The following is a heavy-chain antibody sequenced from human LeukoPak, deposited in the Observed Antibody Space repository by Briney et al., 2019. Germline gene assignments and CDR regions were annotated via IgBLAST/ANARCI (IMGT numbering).Heavy chain of an antibody. CDR1: GLSVNRKY. CDR2: ISGSDSST. V-gene: IGHV3-23*01. D-gene: IGHD2-15*01. J-gene: IGHJ4*02. Sequence: GGSLRLSCTASGLSVNRKYMIWVRQAPGKGLEWVSAISGSDSSTYYADSVKGRFTISRDNSKNTLYLQMSSLRAEDTAVYYCAKDQTFRGSGHYTYFDYWGQGALVTVSS. CDR3: AKDQTFRGSGHYTYFDY.